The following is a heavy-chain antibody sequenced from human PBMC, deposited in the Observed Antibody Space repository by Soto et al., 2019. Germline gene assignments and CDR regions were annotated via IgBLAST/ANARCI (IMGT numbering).Heavy chain of an antibody. V-gene: IGHV4-31*03. CDR1: GGSISSGGCY. CDR3: ARVYNWNYSL. CDR2: IYYSGST. D-gene: IGHD1-1*01. Sequence: QVQLQESGPGLVKPSQTLSLTCTVSGGSISSGGCYWRWIRQHPGKCLEWLGYIYYSGSTYYNPSLKSRVTISVDTSKNQFSLKLSSVTAADKAVNYCARVYNWNYSLWGQGTLVTVSS. J-gene: IGHJ4*02.